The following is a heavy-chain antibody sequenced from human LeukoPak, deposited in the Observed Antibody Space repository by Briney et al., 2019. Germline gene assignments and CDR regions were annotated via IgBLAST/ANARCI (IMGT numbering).Heavy chain of an antibody. Sequence: GGSLRLSCAASGFTFNTFDMTWVRQAPGKGLEWVSYISSGSSSRYYAGSVKGRFTISRDNAKNSLYLQMNSLRAEDTAVYFCARLRYYAVDVWGQGTTVIVSS. J-gene: IGHJ6*02. CDR3: ARLRYYAVDV. CDR1: GFTFNTFD. CDR2: ISSGSSSR. V-gene: IGHV3-48*01.